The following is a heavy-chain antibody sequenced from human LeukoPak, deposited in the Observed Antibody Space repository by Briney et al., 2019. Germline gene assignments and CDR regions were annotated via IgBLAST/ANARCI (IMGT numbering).Heavy chain of an antibody. V-gene: IGHV3-74*01. J-gene: IGHJ4*02. CDR2: INTDGTSR. Sequence: PGGSLRLSCAASGFTFSSYWMHWVRQAPGKGLVWVSRINTDGTSRTYADSVKGRFTISRDNAKNTLYLQMNSLGAEDTAVYYCARGGGPFDYCGQGTLVTVSS. CDR3: ARGGGPFDY. D-gene: IGHD3-16*01. CDR1: GFTFSSYW.